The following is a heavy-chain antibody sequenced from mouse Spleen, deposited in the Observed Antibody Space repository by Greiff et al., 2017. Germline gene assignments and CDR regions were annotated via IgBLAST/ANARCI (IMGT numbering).Heavy chain of an antibody. Sequence: EVQLVESGGGLVKPGGSLKLSCAASGFTFSSYGLSWVRQTPEKRLEWVATISGGGSYTYYPDSVKGRFTISRDNAKNNLYLQMSSLRSEDTALYYCARPGMSYFDYWGQGTTLTVSS. CDR3: ARPGMSYFDY. CDR1: GFTFSSYG. CDR2: ISGGGSYT. J-gene: IGHJ2*01. V-gene: IGHV5-9-2*01. D-gene: IGHD2-10*02.